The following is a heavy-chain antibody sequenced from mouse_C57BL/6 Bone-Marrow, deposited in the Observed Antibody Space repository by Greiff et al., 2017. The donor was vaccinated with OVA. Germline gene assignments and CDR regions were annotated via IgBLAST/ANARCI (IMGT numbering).Heavy chain of an antibody. D-gene: IGHD1-1*01. V-gene: IGHV3-6*01. CDR3: ARDRFITTVNWYFDV. J-gene: IGHJ1*03. Sequence: EVQLVESGPGLVKPSQSLSLTCSVTGYSITSGYYWNWIRQFPGNKLEWRGNISYDGSNNYNPSLKNRISLTRDTSKNTFFLKLNSVTTQDTATYYCARDRFITTVNWYFDVWGTGTTVTVSS. CDR1: GYSITSGYY. CDR2: ISYDGSN.